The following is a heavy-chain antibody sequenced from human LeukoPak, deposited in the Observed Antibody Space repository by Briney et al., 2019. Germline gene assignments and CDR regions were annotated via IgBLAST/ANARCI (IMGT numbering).Heavy chain of an antibody. CDR1: GGSISSGSYY. CDR2: IYTSGST. D-gene: IGHD1-26*01. V-gene: IGHV4-61*02. Sequence: SQTLSLTCTVSGGSISSGSYYWSWIRQPAGKGLEWIGRIYTSGSTNYNPSLKSRVTISVDTSKNQFSLKLSSVTAADTAVYYCARVYVWELPPYDAFDIWGQGTMVTVPS. CDR3: ARVYVWELPPYDAFDI. J-gene: IGHJ3*02.